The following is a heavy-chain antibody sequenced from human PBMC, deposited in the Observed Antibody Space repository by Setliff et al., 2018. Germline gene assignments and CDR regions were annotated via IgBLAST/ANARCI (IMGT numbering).Heavy chain of an antibody. V-gene: IGHV4-30-4*08. CDR3: ARGTYANSWARFDF. CDR1: DDSTRNNNYF. D-gene: IGHD2-15*01. Sequence: PSETLSLTCAVSDDSTRNNNYFWAWIRQPPGKGLEWIGFMYHNGDTHYSPSLESRVSLSVDTSKRQVSLKLNTATAADTAVYYCARGTYANSWARFDFWGRGTLVTVSS. CDR2: MYHNGDT. J-gene: IGHJ4*02.